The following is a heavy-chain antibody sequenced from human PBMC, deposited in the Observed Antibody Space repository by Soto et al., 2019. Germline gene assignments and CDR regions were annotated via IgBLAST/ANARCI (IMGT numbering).Heavy chain of an antibody. CDR3: ARDAMLDY. CDR2: ISYDGSNK. CDR1: GFTFSSHA. V-gene: IGHV3-30-3*01. J-gene: IGHJ4*02. Sequence: GGSLRLSCAASGFTFSSHAMHWVRQAPGKGLEWVAVISYDGSNKYYADSVKGRFTISRDNSKNTLYLQMNSLRAEDTAVYYCARDAMLDYWGQGTLVTVSS.